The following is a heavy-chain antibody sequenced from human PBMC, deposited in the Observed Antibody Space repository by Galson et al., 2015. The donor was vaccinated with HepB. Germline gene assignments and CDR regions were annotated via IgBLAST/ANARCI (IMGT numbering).Heavy chain of an antibody. CDR2: INPSGGST. V-gene: IGHV1-46*01. CDR3: ARGSGSGGYYKP. CDR1: GYTFTSYY. D-gene: IGHD3-10*01. Sequence: SCKASGYTFTSYYIHWVRQAPGQGLEWMGIINPSGGSTNYAQKFQGRVTMTRDTSTSTVYMELSSLRSEDTAVYHCARGSGSGGYYKPWGQGTLVTVSS. J-gene: IGHJ5*02.